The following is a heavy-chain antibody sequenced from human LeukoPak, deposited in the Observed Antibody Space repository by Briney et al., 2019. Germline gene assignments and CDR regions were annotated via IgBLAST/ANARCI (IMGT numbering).Heavy chain of an antibody. Sequence: PGGSLRLSCAASGFTFSSYAMSWVRQALGKGLEWVSAISGSGGSTYYADSVKGRFTISRDNSKNTLYLQMNSLRAEDTAAYYCAKDPRGSRFGRGLNWFDPWGQGTLVTVSS. CDR2: ISGSGGST. V-gene: IGHV3-23*01. CDR1: GFTFSSYA. CDR3: AKDPRGSRFGRGLNWFDP. D-gene: IGHD1-26*01. J-gene: IGHJ5*02.